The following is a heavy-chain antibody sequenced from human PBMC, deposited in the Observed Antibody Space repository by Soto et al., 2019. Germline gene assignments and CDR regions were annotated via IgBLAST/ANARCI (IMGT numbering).Heavy chain of an antibody. CDR3: ARINWSTRGSSSDT. V-gene: IGHV3-53*01. CDR1: GCNVAVKY. CDR2: FYSGGQI. D-gene: IGHD1-20*01. J-gene: IGHJ5*02. Sequence: GGSLRLSCAASGCNVAVKYMSWVRQAPGKGLEWVSVFYSGGQIYYSDSVKGRFTISIDNSKNTVILDMNALRAEDTATYYCARINWSTRGSSSDTWGQGTLVTVSS.